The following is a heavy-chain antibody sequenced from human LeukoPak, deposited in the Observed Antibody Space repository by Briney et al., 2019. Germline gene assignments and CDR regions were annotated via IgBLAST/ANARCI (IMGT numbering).Heavy chain of an antibody. V-gene: IGHV4-59*01. D-gene: IGHD3-22*01. CDR1: GGSISSYY. J-gene: IGHJ3*02. CDR3: AKSRITFDGSGYGDALDI. Sequence: SETLSLTCTVSGGSISSYYWSWIRQPPGKGLEWIGYIYYSGSTNYNPSLKSRVTISVDTSKNHFSLKLNSVTAADTAVYYCAKSRITFDGSGYGDALDIWGQGTMVTVSS. CDR2: IYYSGST.